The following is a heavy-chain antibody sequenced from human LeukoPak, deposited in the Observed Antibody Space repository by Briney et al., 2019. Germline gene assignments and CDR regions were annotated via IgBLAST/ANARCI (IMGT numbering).Heavy chain of an antibody. Sequence: SETLSLTCTVSGGSISTNNHYWGWIRQPPGKGLEWILNIYYSGSTDYNPSLKSRVTISVDTSENHFSLKVTSVTAADTAVYYCARWRHGYNSVDAFDIWGQGVMVTVSS. CDR3: ARWRHGYNSVDAFDI. V-gene: IGHV4-39*01. CDR1: GGSISTNNHY. D-gene: IGHD5-24*01. J-gene: IGHJ3*02. CDR2: IYYSGST.